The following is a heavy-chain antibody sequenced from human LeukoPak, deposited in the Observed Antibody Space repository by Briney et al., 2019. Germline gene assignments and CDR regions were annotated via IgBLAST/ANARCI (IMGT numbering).Heavy chain of an antibody. D-gene: IGHD6-13*01. Sequence: SETRSLTCAVDGGSFSGYYWRWIRQPPGKWLEWIGEIKHSGSTNYNPSLKSRVTISVDTSKDQFSLKLSSVTAADTAVYYCARGIEIIAAAGSGFDYWGQGTLVTVSS. CDR3: ARGIEIIAAAGSGFDY. J-gene: IGHJ4*02. CDR2: IKHSGST. CDR1: GGSFSGYY. V-gene: IGHV4-34*01.